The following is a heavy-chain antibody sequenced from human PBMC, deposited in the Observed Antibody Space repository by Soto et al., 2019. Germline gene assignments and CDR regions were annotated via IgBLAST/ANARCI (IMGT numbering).Heavy chain of an antibody. D-gene: IGHD3-3*02. CDR1: GYTFTTYY. J-gene: IGHJ6*02. CDR2: IIPSGGST. V-gene: IGHV1-46*01. CDR3: ARALAPFYYYYGMDV. Sequence: QVQLVQSGAEVKKPGASVKVSCKASGYTFTTYYMHWVRQAPGQGLEWMGTIIPSGGSTSYALKFQGRVTMTRDTSTSTAYMELSSLTSEDTAVYYCARALAPFYYYYGMDVWGQGTTVTVSS.